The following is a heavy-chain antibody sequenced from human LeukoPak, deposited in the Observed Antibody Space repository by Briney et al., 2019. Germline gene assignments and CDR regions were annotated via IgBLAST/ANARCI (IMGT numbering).Heavy chain of an antibody. Sequence: GGTLRLSCAASGFSFSSDGMSWVRQAPGKGLEWVSGILGGAGSTYYADSVKGRFTISRDNSKNTLYLQMNTLRADDTAVYYCAKDHGSSDWYYFDYWGQGTLVTVSS. CDR3: AKDHGSSDWYYFDY. V-gene: IGHV3-23*01. CDR2: ILGGAGST. D-gene: IGHD6-13*01. J-gene: IGHJ4*02. CDR1: GFSFSSDG.